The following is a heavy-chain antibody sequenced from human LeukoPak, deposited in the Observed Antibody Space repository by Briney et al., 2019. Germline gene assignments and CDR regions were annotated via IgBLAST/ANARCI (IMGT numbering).Heavy chain of an antibody. D-gene: IGHD4-23*01. CDR3: ARDTGTVVDY. Sequence: KSSETLSLTCTVPGGSISTYYWSWIRQPPGKGLEWIGYIYYSGSTNYNPSLKSRVTTSVDTSKNQFSLKLSSVTAADTAVYYCARDTGTVVDYWGRGTLVTVSS. V-gene: IGHV4-59*01. CDR2: IYYSGST. J-gene: IGHJ4*02. CDR1: GGSISTYY.